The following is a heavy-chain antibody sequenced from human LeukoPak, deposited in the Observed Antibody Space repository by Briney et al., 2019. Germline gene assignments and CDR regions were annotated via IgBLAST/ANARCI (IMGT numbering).Heavy chain of an antibody. Sequence: GGSLRLSCAASGFTFSSYWMHWVRQAPGKGLVWVSRINSDGSSTSYADSVKGRFTISRDNAKNTLYLQMNSLRAEDTAVYYCARPKGYDSSGYYYDAFDIWGQGTMVTASS. CDR1: GFTFSSYW. V-gene: IGHV3-74*01. D-gene: IGHD3-22*01. CDR2: INSDGSST. CDR3: ARPKGYDSSGYYYDAFDI. J-gene: IGHJ3*02.